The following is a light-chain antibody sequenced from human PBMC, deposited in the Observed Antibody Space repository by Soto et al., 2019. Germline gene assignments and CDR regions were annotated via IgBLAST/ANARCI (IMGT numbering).Light chain of an antibody. Sequence: QSVLTQPPSVSAAPGQTVTISCAGSSSNIGSNYVSWYQHLPGTAPKLLIFDNTKRPSEIPDRFSGFKSGTSATLDIAGLQTGDEADYYCGTWDTSLSAFYVFGTGTKLTVL. V-gene: IGLV1-51*01. CDR3: GTWDTSLSAFYV. CDR1: SSNIGSNY. J-gene: IGLJ1*01. CDR2: DNT.